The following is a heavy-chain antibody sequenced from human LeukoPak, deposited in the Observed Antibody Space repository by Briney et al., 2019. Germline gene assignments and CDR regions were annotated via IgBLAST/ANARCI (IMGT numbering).Heavy chain of an antibody. Sequence: PGGSLRLSCAASGFTFSNYAMTWVRQAPGKGLEWVSAVSGSGGRTFYADSVKGRFTISRDNSKNPLYLQINSLRAEDTAVYYCAKAPPYYDSSGPSEYWGQGTLVTVSS. J-gene: IGHJ4*02. CDR2: VSGSGGRT. V-gene: IGHV3-23*01. D-gene: IGHD3-22*01. CDR3: AKAPPYYDSSGPSEY. CDR1: GFTFSNYA.